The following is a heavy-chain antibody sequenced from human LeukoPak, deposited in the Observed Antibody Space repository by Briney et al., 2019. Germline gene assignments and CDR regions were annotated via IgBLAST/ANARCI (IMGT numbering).Heavy chain of an antibody. J-gene: IGHJ3*02. CDR3: ARSRFVGYCSSTSCPGAFDI. D-gene: IGHD2-2*01. CDR2: IKQDGSEK. V-gene: IGHV3-7*03. CDR1: GYSFTSYW. Sequence: GESLKISCKGSGYSFTSYWIGWVRQAPGKGLEWVANIKQDGSEKYYVDSVKGRFTISRDNAKNSLYLQMNSLRAEDTAVYYCARSRFVGYCSSTSCPGAFDIWGQGTMVTVSS.